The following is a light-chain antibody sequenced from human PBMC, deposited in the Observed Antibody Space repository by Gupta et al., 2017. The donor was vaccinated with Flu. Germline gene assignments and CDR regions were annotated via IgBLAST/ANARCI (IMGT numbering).Light chain of an antibody. CDR1: GSDVGAYIY. V-gene: IGLV2-14*01. CDR2: EVS. Sequence: QSALTQPASVSGSLGQSITITCTGSGSDVGAYIYVSWYQQRPDKAPKLMIFEVSNRPSGVASRFSASKSGNTASLTISGPPEEDAADYYCHSDTISNTVVFGGGTKLTVL. CDR3: HSDTISNTVV. J-gene: IGLJ2*01.